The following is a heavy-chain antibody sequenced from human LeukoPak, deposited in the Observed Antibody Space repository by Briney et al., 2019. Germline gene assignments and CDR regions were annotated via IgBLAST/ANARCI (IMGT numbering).Heavy chain of an antibody. V-gene: IGHV3-74*01. CDR3: ARGADDSSGYYYYYYYYMDV. J-gene: IGHJ6*03. Sequence: TGGSLRLSCAASGFTFSSYWMHWVRQAPGKGLVWVSRINSDGSSTSYADSVKGRFTISRDNAKNTLYLQMNSLRAEDTAVYYRARGADDSSGYYYYYYYYMDVWGKGTTVTISS. CDR1: GFTFSSYW. CDR2: INSDGSST. D-gene: IGHD3-22*01.